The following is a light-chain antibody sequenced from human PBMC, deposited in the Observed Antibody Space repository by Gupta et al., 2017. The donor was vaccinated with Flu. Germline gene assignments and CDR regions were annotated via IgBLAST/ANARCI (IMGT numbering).Light chain of an antibody. V-gene: IGLV1-47*01. Sequence: QSVLTQPPSASGTPGRRVTISCSGSSCNIGSNYVYWHQQLPGTAPKLLIYRNNQRPSGVPDRFSGSKSGTSASLAISWLRSEDEADYYCAAWDDSLSGRVFGGGTKLTVL. CDR2: RNN. CDR1: SCNIGSNY. J-gene: IGLJ3*02. CDR3: AAWDDSLSGRV.